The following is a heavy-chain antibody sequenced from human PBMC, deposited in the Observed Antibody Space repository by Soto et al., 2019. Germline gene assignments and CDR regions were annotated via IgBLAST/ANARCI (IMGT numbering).Heavy chain of an antibody. J-gene: IGHJ3*01. D-gene: IGHD3-22*01. Sequence: ASVKVSCKASGYTFTNYGINWVRQAPGQGLEWMGWISAYNGKINYAQKVQGRVAMTTDVSTSTAYMELRSLRSDDTAVYYCANDRARGYYDRTGCFVDAFDVWGQGTMVTVSS. CDR2: ISAYNGKI. V-gene: IGHV1-18*04. CDR1: GYTFTNYG. CDR3: ANDRARGYYDRTGCFVDAFDV.